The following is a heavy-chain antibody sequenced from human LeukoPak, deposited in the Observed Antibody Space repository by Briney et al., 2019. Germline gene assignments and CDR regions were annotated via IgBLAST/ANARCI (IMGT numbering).Heavy chain of an antibody. D-gene: IGHD1-26*01. J-gene: IGHJ3*02. V-gene: IGHV4-59*08. Sequence: SETLSLTCTVSGGSISSFYWSWIRQPPGKGLEWIGSMSDSESTNYNPSLKSRLTISVDTSKNEVSLNLSSVTAADTAVYCCARHGSGGRAFD. CDR1: GGSISSFY. CDR3: ARHGSGGRAFD. CDR2: MSDSEST.